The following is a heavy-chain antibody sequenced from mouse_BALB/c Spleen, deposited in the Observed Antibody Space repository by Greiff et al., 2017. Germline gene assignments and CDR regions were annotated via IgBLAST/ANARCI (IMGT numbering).Heavy chain of an antibody. CDR1: GFTFSSFG. D-gene: IGHD2-14*01. V-gene: IGHV5-17*02. J-gene: IGHJ4*01. CDR3: ARVQRDYYAMDY. CDR2: ISSGSSTI. Sequence: EVMLVESGGGLVQPGGSRKLSCAASGFTFSSFGMHWVRQAPEKGLEWVAYISSGSSTIYYADTVKGRFTISRDNPKNTLFLQMTSLRSEDTAMYYCARVQRDYYAMDYWGQGTSVTVSS.